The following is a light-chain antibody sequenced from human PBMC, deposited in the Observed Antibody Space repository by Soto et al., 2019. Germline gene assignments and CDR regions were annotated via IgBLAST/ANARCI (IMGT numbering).Light chain of an antibody. CDR1: QTINNW. Sequence: DIQMTQSPSTLSASIGDRVTITCRASQTINNWLAWYQQKPGKAPNLLIYHASNLETGVPSRFSRSAFGTEFTLTNSSLQPDDFATYYCQHYNSYPWTFGQGTKVEIK. CDR3: QHYNSYPWT. CDR2: HAS. J-gene: IGKJ1*01. V-gene: IGKV1-5*01.